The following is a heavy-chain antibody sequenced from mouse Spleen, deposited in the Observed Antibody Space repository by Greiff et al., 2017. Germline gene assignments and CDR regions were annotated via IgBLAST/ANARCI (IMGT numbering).Heavy chain of an antibody. CDR2: ILPGSGST. D-gene: IGHD4-1*01. Sequence: QVQLQQSGAELMKPGASVKLSCKATGYTFTGYWIEWVRQRPGHGLEWIGEILPGSGSTNYNEKFKGKATFTPDTSSNTAYMQLSRLTTQDSAIYYCARLGRAMDYWGQGTSVTVSS. V-gene: IGHV1-9*01. CDR3: ARLGRAMDY. J-gene: IGHJ4*01. CDR1: GYTFTGYW.